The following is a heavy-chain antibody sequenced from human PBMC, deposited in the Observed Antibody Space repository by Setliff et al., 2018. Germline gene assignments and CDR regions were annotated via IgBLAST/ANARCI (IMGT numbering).Heavy chain of an antibody. V-gene: IGHV1-69*13. CDR1: GGTFSSYA. CDR3: ARVQQLGTFDY. CDR2: IIPIFGTA. J-gene: IGHJ4*02. D-gene: IGHD6-13*01. Sequence: ASVKVSCKASGGTFSSYAISWVRQAPGQGLEWMGGIIPIFGTANYAQKFQGRVTITADESTSTAYMELSSLRPEDTAVYYCARVQQLGTFDYWGQGTLVTVSS.